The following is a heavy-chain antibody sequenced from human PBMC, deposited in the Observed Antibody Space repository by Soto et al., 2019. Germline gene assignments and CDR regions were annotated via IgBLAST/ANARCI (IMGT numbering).Heavy chain of an antibody. V-gene: IGHV4-4*02. J-gene: IGHJ4*02. CDR3: TRRPIRASSGGIDY. Sequence: QVQLQESGPGLVKPSETLSLTCAVSGASIASDHWWTWVRQPPGKGLGWIGEIYHSGRTEYSPSLRSRVTISVDKSKNQISLKVSSVTAADTAVYYCTRRPIRASSGGIDYWGQGTLVTVSS. CDR2: IYHSGRT. D-gene: IGHD2-15*01. CDR1: GASIASDHW.